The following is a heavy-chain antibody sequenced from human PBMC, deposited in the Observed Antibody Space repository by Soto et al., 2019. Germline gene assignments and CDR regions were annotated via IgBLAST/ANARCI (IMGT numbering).Heavy chain of an antibody. CDR3: ARGKGDAMADYYYHGMDV. Sequence: PGGSLRLSCAASGFIFSGSAIHWVRQASGKGLEWVGRIRSRANNFATSSAASVKGRFTFSRDDSKNTAYLQMNTLKPEDTAVYYCARGKGDAMADYYYHGMDVWGQGTTVTVSS. CDR2: IRSRANNFAT. D-gene: IGHD2-2*01. CDR1: GFIFSGSA. J-gene: IGHJ6*02. V-gene: IGHV3-73*01.